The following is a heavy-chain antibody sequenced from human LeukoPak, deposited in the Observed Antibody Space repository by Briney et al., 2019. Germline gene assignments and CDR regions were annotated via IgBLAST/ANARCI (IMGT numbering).Heavy chain of an antibody. V-gene: IGHV3-11*01. Sequence: PGGSLRLSCAASGFTFSDYYMSWIRQAPGKGLEWISYISYTGHTIYYADSVKGRFTISRDNAKNSLYLQIHTLRGEDTAVYYCARRESSGDYWGQGTLVTVSS. CDR3: ARRESSGDY. CDR1: GFTFSDYY. CDR2: ISYTGHTI. D-gene: IGHD7-27*01. J-gene: IGHJ4*02.